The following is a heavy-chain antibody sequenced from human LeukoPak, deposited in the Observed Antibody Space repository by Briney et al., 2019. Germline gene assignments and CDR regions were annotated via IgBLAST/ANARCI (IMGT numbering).Heavy chain of an antibody. CDR3: ARDNIDCSSTSCHPGFDY. D-gene: IGHD2-2*01. Sequence: ASVKVSCKASGYTFTGYYMHWVRQAPGQGLEWMGQINPNSGGTNYAQKFQGRVTMTRDTSISTAYMELSRLRSDDTAVYYCARDNIDCSSTSCHPGFDYWGQGTLVTVSS. CDR2: INPNSGGT. J-gene: IGHJ4*02. CDR1: GYTFTGYY. V-gene: IGHV1-2*06.